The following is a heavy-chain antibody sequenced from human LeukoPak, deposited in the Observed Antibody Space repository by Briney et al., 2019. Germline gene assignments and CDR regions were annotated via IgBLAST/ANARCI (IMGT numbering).Heavy chain of an antibody. V-gene: IGHV4-59*01. CDR3: ARAGGGYSLDY. J-gene: IGHJ4*02. D-gene: IGHD6-13*01. CDR2: LNYSGTT. CDR1: GAXISSYY. Sequence: SETLSLTCTVSGAXISSYYWTWIRQPPGKGLEWIGYLNYSGTTNYNPSFKSRVTISVDTSKNQFSLKLTSVTAADTAVYYWARAGGGYSLDYWGQGTLVTVSS.